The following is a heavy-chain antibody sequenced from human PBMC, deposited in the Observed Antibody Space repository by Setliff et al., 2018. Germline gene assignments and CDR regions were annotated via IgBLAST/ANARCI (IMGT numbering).Heavy chain of an antibody. CDR3: ARAHCIGGYCYYGYFQY. Sequence: PGGSLRLSCAASGFTFSNHWMNWVRQAPGKGLEWVSSISSSSSYIYYADSVQGRFTISRDNAKNSLYLQMNSLRAEDTAVYFCARAHCIGGYCYYGYFQYWGQGTLVTVSS. V-gene: IGHV3-21*04. J-gene: IGHJ1*01. D-gene: IGHD2-21*02. CDR1: GFTFSNHW. CDR2: ISSSSSYI.